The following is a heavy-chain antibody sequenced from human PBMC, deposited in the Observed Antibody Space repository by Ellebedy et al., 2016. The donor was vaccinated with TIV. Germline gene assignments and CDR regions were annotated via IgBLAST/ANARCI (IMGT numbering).Heavy chain of an antibody. V-gene: IGHV3-15*01. CDR3: VQLGTYDY. CDR1: GFTFSNVW. Sequence: GGSLRLSCAASVSGFTFSNVWMNWVRQAPGKGLEWVGRIKAKANGGTADYAPRVKGRFTISRDESRNTLDLQMNNLKVEDTAVYYCVQLGTYDYWGRGTLVTVSS. J-gene: IGHJ4*02. CDR2: IKAKANGGTA. D-gene: IGHD7-27*01.